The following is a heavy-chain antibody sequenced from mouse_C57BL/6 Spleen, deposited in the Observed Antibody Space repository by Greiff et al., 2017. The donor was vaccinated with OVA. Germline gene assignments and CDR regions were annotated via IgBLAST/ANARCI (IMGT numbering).Heavy chain of an antibody. Sequence: EVMLVESGGGLVQPGGSLSLSCAASGFTFTDYYMSWVRQPPGKALEWLGFIRNKANGYTTEYSASVKGRFTISRDNSQSILYLQMNALRAEDSDTYYCARFFLHWDCFDYWGQGTTLTVSS. J-gene: IGHJ2*01. D-gene: IGHD4-1*01. CDR2: IRNKANGYTT. V-gene: IGHV7-3*01. CDR3: ARFFLHWDCFDY. CDR1: GFTFTDYY.